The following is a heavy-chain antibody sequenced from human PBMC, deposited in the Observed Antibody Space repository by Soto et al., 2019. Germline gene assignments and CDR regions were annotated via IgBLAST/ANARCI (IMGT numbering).Heavy chain of an antibody. Sequence: QITLKESGPTLAKPTQTLTLTCTLSGFSLNTRGVGVGWIRQPPGKALEWLALIYWDDEKRYSPSLGSRLTITKDTSKNQVVLTTTNMDPVDTATYCCAHRPSGTYLSFDNWGQGTLCTVSS. V-gene: IGHV2-5*02. D-gene: IGHD1-26*01. J-gene: IGHJ4*02. CDR2: IYWDDEK. CDR3: AHRPSGTYLSFDN. CDR1: GFSLNTRGVG.